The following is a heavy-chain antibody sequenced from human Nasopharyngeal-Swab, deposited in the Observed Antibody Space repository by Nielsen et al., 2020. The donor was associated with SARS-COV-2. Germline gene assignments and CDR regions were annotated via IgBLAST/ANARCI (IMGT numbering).Heavy chain of an antibody. D-gene: IGHD5-24*01. CDR1: GFTFSDYY. CDR2: ISSSGSTI. Sequence: GESLKISCAASGFTFSDYYMSWIRQAPGKGLEWVSYISSSGSTIYYADSVKGRFTISRDNAKNSLYLQMNSLRAEDTAVYYCARSRDGYNYWWFDPWGQGTLVTVSS. V-gene: IGHV3-11*04. J-gene: IGHJ5*02. CDR3: ARSRDGYNYWWFDP.